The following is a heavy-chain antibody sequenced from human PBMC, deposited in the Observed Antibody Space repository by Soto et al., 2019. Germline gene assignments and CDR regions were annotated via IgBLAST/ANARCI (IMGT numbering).Heavy chain of an antibody. D-gene: IGHD6-13*01. Sequence: GGSLRLSCAASGFTFSNAWMNWVRQAPGKGLEWVGRIKSKTDDGTTDYAAPVKGRLTISRDDSKNTLYLQMNSLKTEDTAVYYCTTDLASIAAAGTQGFDYWGQGTLVTVSS. CDR2: IKSKTDDGTT. CDR1: GFTFSNAW. J-gene: IGHJ4*02. CDR3: TTDLASIAAAGTQGFDY. V-gene: IGHV3-15*07.